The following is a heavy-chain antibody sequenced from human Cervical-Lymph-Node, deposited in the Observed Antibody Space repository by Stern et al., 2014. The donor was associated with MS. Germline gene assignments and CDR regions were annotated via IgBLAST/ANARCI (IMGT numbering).Heavy chain of an antibody. J-gene: IGHJ5*02. CDR3: ALSSETSDRWYSLGYDL. CDR2: IFPVFVTP. D-gene: IGHD6-13*01. CDR1: GGTFSKFP. Sequence: VQLVQSGAEVTQPGSSVKVSCKASGGTFSKFPSSWVRQAPGQGLEWMAGIFPVFVTPTYAQEFRGRFTITADVSTSTVYMELSSLRSDDTAVYYCALSSETSDRWYSLGYDLWGQGTLVTVSS. V-gene: IGHV1-69*01.